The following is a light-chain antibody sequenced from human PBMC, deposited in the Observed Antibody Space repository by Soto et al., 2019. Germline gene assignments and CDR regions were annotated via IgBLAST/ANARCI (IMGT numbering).Light chain of an antibody. CDR1: QSLLHSNGYNY. Sequence: DIVMTQSPLALPVTPGEPASISCRSAQSLLHSNGYNYLDWYLQKPGQSPQLLIYLGSSRSSGVPDRFSGSGSGTDFTLKISRVEAEDVGIYYCVQGLQSPPTFGQGTRLEIK. CDR3: VQGLQSPPT. J-gene: IGKJ5*01. CDR2: LGS. V-gene: IGKV2-28*01.